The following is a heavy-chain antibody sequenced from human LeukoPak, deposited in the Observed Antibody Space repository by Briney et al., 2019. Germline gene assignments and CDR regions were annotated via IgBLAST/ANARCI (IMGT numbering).Heavy chain of an antibody. Sequence: GGSLRLSCAASGFTFSSYAMHWVRQAPGKGLEWVAVISYDGSNKYYADSVKGRFTISRDNSKNTLYLQMNSLRAEDTAVYYCARDRDQSGTPNAFDIWGQGTMVTVSS. V-gene: IGHV3-30-3*01. CDR1: GFTFSSYA. D-gene: IGHD1-1*01. CDR3: ARDRDQSGTPNAFDI. J-gene: IGHJ3*02. CDR2: ISYDGSNK.